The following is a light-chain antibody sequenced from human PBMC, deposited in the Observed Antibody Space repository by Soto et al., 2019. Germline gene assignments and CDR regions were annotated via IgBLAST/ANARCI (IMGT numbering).Light chain of an antibody. V-gene: IGKV3-11*01. Sequence: EIVLTQSPATLSLSPGERATLSCRASQSVSTFLAWYQQKPGQAPRLLIYDASNRATAIPARFSGSGSGTDFTLTISSLEPEDFAPYYCQQRYNWPPLTFGGGTRVEIK. CDR2: DAS. CDR1: QSVSTF. J-gene: IGKJ4*01. CDR3: QQRYNWPPLT.